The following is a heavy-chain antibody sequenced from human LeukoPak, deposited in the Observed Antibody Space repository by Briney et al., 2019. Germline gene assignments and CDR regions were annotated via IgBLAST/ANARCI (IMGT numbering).Heavy chain of an antibody. CDR2: ISRNSRYI. D-gene: IGHD6-13*01. Sequence: GGSLRLSCAASGFSFSTYSMNWVRQAPGKGLEWVSSISRNSRYIYYADSMRGRFTISRDNAKNSLYLQMNSLKPEDTAVYYCARVAEAAAFDSWGQGTLVTVS. CDR1: GFSFSTYS. J-gene: IGHJ4*02. V-gene: IGHV3-21*06. CDR3: ARVAEAAAFDS.